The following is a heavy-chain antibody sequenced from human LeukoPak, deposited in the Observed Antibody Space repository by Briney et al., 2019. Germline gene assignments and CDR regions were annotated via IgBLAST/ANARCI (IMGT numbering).Heavy chain of an antibody. CDR1: GGTWSSDA. Sequence: SVKVSCKASGGTWSSDAIRWVRQAPGQGLEWMGGIIPIFCTANYAQKFRGRVTITTDESTSTAYMELSSMRSDDTAVYYCARDRVVPAATLEYYFDYWGQGTLVTVSS. V-gene: IGHV1-69*05. D-gene: IGHD2-2*01. CDR3: ARDRVVPAATLEYYFDY. CDR2: IIPIFCTA. J-gene: IGHJ4*02.